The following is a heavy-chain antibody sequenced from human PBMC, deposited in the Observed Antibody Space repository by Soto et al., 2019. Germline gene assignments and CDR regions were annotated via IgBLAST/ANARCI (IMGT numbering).Heavy chain of an antibody. D-gene: IGHD7-27*01. J-gene: IGHJ4*02. CDR1: VGSFSGYS. CDR2: INHSGST. V-gene: IGHV4-34*01. Sequence: PSETLSPTSAVYVGSFSGYSWSWIRQTTGKGLEWIGEINHSGSTNYNPSLKSRVTISVDTSKNQFSLTLSSVTAADTAVYYCARGPSGDKVHYWGQGALVTVSS. CDR3: ARGPSGDKVHY.